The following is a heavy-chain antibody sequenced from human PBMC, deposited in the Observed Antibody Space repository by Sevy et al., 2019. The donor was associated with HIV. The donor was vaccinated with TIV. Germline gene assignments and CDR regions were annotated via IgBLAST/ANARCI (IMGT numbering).Heavy chain of an antibody. J-gene: IGHJ3*01. CDR1: GFTFSRFW. CDR3: ARRGNYYGDAFDF. Sequence: GGSLRLSCAASGFTFSRFWMSWVRQAPGKGLEWVANIKQDGSEKQYVDSVKGRFTISRDNSKNTLYLQMNSLRAEDTAVYYCARRGNYYGDAFDFWGQGTVVTVSS. CDR2: IKQDGSEK. D-gene: IGHD3-10*01. V-gene: IGHV3-7*03.